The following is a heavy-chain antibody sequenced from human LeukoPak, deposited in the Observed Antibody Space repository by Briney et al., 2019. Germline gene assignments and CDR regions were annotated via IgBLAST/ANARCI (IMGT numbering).Heavy chain of an antibody. V-gene: IGHV3-21*01. CDR2: ISGSSNYI. CDR3: ARDFSVTGYSSGWLYGAFDY. Sequence: GGSLRLSCVASGFTFSSYSMNWVRQAPGKGLEWVSSISGSSNYIYYTDSVKGRFTGSRDNAKNSLYLQMNSLRAEDTAVYYCARDFSVTGYSSGWLYGAFDYWGQGTLVTVSS. D-gene: IGHD6-19*01. J-gene: IGHJ4*02. CDR1: GFTFSSYS.